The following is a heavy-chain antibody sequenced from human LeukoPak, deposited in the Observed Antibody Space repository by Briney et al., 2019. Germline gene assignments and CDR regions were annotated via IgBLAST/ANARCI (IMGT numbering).Heavy chain of an antibody. CDR1: GFTFSSYA. V-gene: IGHV3-64*01. D-gene: IGHD5-12*01. Sequence: GGSLRLSCAASGFTFSSYAMHWVRQAPGKGLEYVSAISSNGGSTYYANSVKGRFTISRDNSKNTLYLQMGSLRAEDMAVHYCARVGRDGYNYFDYWGQGTLVTVSS. CDR2: ISSNGGST. CDR3: ARVGRDGYNYFDY. J-gene: IGHJ4*02.